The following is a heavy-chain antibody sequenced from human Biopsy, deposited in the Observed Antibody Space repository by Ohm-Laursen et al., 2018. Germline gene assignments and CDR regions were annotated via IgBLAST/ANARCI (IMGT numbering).Heavy chain of an antibody. V-gene: IGHV4-59*08. D-gene: IGHD3-22*01. CDR2: VSYSGNT. CDR3: AAYYYDSSGYFYAFHY. CDR1: GVSISSYF. J-gene: IGHJ4*02. Sequence: GTLSLTCTVSGVSISSYFWSWIRQPLGKGLEWIGYVSYSGNTKYNPSLKSRVIISADTSKNQFSLKLISVTAADTAMYYCAAYYYDSSGYFYAFHYWGQGTLVTVSS.